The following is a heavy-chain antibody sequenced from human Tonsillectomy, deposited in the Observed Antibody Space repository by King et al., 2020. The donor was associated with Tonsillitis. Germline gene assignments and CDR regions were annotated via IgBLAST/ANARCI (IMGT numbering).Heavy chain of an antibody. J-gene: IGHJ4*02. D-gene: IGHD3-10*01. CDR3: AEDRGYGGCFPYFDS. CDR2: IKGSGVNT. CDR1: GVTFSSYI. Sequence: VQLVESGGGSVQPGGSLRLSCAASGVTFSSYIMSWVRQAPGKGLEWVSTIKGSGVNTYYADSVKGRFTISRDNSNNTLFLQMNSLKAEDPALYYCAEDRGYGGCFPYFDSWGQGTLVTVSS. V-gene: IGHV3-23*04.